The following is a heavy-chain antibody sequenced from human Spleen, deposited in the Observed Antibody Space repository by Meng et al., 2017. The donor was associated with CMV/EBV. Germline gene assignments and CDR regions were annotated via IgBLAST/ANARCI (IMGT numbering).Heavy chain of an antibody. CDR3: AKPTAYCSSTSCWSDS. J-gene: IGHJ5*02. CDR2: VSSGGSNT. V-gene: IGHV3-23*03. CDR1: GFTFSRYA. Sequence: GFTFSRYAMTWVRQAPGKGLEWLSAVSSGGSNTHYVDSVKGRFTISRDNSKNTVYLQMSSLRAEDTAVYYCAKPTAYCSSTSCWSDSWGQGTLVTVSS. D-gene: IGHD2-2*01.